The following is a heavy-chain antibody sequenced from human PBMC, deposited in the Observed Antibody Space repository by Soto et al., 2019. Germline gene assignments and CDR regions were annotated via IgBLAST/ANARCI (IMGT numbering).Heavy chain of an antibody. CDR3: ASLYSIKDNGMDV. CDR2: SYHSRST. V-gene: IGHV4-59*01. Sequence: QVQLQESGPGLVKPSETLSLTCTVSGGSISSYYWSWIRQPPGKGLEWIGYSYHSRSTNYNPSLKSRVTISVDTSKNQFSLKLSSVTAADTAVYYCASLYSIKDNGMDVWGHGTTVTVSS. D-gene: IGHD6-13*01. CDR1: GGSISSYY. J-gene: IGHJ6*02.